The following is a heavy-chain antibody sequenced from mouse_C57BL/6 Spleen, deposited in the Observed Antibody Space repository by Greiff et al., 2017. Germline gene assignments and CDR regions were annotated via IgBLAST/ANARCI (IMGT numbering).Heavy chain of an antibody. V-gene: IGHV1-64*01. CDR1: GYTFTSYW. Sequence: QVQLQQSGAELVKPGASVKLSCKASGYTFTSYWMHWVKQRPGQGLEWIGMIHPNSGSTNYNEKFKSKATLTVDKSSSTAYMQLSSLTSEDSAVYYCARDYGSKDVDYWGQGTTLTVSS. CDR3: ARDYGSKDVDY. D-gene: IGHD1-1*01. CDR2: IHPNSGST. J-gene: IGHJ2*01.